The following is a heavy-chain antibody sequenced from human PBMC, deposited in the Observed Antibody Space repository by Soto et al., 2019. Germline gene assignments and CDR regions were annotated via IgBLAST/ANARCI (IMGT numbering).Heavy chain of an antibody. Sequence: SETLSLTCTVSGGSISSYYWSWIRQRPGKGLGWIGYIYYSGSTNYNPSLKSRVTISVDTSKNQFSLKLSSVTAADTAVYYCARLYLSAVADDAFDIWGQGTMVTVSS. CDR3: ARLYLSAVADDAFDI. J-gene: IGHJ3*02. CDR2: IYYSGST. D-gene: IGHD6-19*01. CDR1: GGSISSYY. V-gene: IGHV4-59*08.